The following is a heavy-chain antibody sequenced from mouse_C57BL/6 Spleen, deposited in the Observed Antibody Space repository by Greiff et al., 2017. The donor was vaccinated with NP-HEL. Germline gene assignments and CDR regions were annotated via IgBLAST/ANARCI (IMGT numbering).Heavy chain of an antibody. J-gene: IGHJ1*03. CDR3: ARHYGSSLDWYFDV. CDR1: GYTFTSYW. Sequence: QVQLQQPGAELVMPGASVKLSCKASGYTFTSYWMHWVKQRPGQGLEWIGEIDPSDSYTNYNQQFKGKSTLTVDKSSSTAYMQLSSLTSEDSAVYYCARHYGSSLDWYFDVWGTGTTVTVSS. D-gene: IGHD1-1*01. V-gene: IGHV1-69*01. CDR2: IDPSDSYT.